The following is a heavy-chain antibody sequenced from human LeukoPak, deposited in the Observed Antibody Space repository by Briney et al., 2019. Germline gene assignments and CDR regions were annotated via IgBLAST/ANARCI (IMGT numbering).Heavy chain of an antibody. D-gene: IGHD2-2*01. CDR3: AYIVVVPAIADY. CDR1: GYTFTSYY. V-gene: IGHV1-46*03. CDR2: INPSGGST. Sequence: ASVKVSCKASGYTFTSYYMHWVRQAPGQGLEWMGIINPSGGSTSYAQKFQGRVTMTRDTSTSTVYMELSSLRSEDTAVYYCAYIVVVPAIADYWRQGTLVTVSS. J-gene: IGHJ4*02.